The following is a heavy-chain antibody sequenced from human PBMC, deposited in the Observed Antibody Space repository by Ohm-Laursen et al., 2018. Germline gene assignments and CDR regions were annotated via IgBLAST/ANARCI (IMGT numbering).Heavy chain of an antibody. CDR2: IYYSGST. J-gene: IGHJ4*02. CDR1: GGSISRYY. CDR3: AKDFLSTALWFGES. Sequence: SQTLSLTCTVSGGSISRYYWSWIRQPPGKGLEWIGYIYYSGSTNYNPSLWSRVTISVDTSKNQFFLKLSSVTAADTAVYYCAKDFLSTALWFGESWGQGTLVTVSS. V-gene: IGHV4-59*12. D-gene: IGHD3-10*01.